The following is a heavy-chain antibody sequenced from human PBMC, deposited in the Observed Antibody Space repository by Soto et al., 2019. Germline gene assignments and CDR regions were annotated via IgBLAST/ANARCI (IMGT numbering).Heavy chain of an antibody. D-gene: IGHD2-21*02. J-gene: IGHJ4*02. CDR1: GDSISSNSAA. Sequence: SPTLSLTCVISGDSISSNSAAWNWIRQSPSRGLEWLGRTYYRSSWFYDYAVSLKSRITINADASKNQFSLQLNSVTPDDTAMYYCARDKRVGTLVDYWGPGTLVTVSS. V-gene: IGHV6-1*01. CDR2: TYYRSSWFY. CDR3: ARDKRVGTLVDY.